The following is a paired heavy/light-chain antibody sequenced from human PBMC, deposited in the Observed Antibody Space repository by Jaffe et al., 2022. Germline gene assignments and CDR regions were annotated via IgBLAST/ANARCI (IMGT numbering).Light chain of an antibody. CDR2: AAS. CDR1: QGIRND. V-gene: IGKV1-17*01. CDR3: LQHNNYPFT. Sequence: DIQMTQSPSSLSASVGDRVTITCRASQGIRNDLGWYQQKPGKAPKRLIYAASSLQSGVPSRFSGSGSGTEFTLTISSLQPEDFATYYCLQHNNYPFTFGPGTKVDIK. J-gene: IGKJ3*01.
Heavy chain of an antibody. CDR2: IRHDGSYT. CDR3: AKDPVHRVLEYSSGSPDY. CDR1: GFAFITYG. D-gene: IGHD6-19*01. V-gene: IGHV3-30*02. Sequence: QVQLVESGGGVVQPGGSLRLSCAASGFAFITYGMHWVRQAPGKGLEWVAFIRHDGSYTYYVDSVKGRFTISRDNSKNTLYLQMNSLSAEDTAVYYCAKDPVHRVLEYSSGSPDYWGQGTLVTVSS. J-gene: IGHJ4*02.